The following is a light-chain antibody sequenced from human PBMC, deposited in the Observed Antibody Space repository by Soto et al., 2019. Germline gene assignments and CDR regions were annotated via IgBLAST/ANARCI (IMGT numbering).Light chain of an antibody. CDR1: SSDVGGYNY. V-gene: IGLV2-14*01. J-gene: IGLJ2*01. CDR2: EVS. Sequence: QSALTQPASVSGSPGQSITISCTGTSSDVGGYNYVSWYQQHPGKAPKLRIYEVSNRPSGVSNRFSGSKSGNTASLTISGLQAEDEADYYCSSYTRHSTLVFGGGTKLTVL. CDR3: SSYTRHSTLV.